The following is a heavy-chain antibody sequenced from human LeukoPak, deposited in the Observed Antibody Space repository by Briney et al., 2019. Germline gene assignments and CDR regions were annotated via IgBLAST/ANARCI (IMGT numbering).Heavy chain of an antibody. V-gene: IGHV4-4*07. CDR2: IYISGIT. J-gene: IGHJ5*02. CDR3: TRDPPTPPYNWFDP. CDR1: GGSISSYY. Sequence: SETLSLTCTVSGGSISSYYWSWIRQPAGKGLEWIGRIYISGITDYNPSLKSRVTMSLDTSKNQFSLKLSSVTAADTAVYYCTRDPPTPPYNWFDPWGQGTLVTVSS.